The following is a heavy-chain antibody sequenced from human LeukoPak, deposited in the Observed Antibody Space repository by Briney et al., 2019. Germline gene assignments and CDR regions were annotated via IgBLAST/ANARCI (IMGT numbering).Heavy chain of an antibody. J-gene: IGHJ4*02. V-gene: IGHV3-53*01. Sequence: PGGSLRLSCAASGFTVSTNYMSWVRQAPVKGLEWVSVIYSSGATYYADSVKGRFTISRDNSKNTVHLQMNSLRAEDTAVYYCAKMSGDCSSTTCSSFDYWGQGTLVTVSS. D-gene: IGHD2-2*01. CDR2: IYSSGAT. CDR1: GFTVSTNY. CDR3: AKMSGDCSSTTCSSFDY.